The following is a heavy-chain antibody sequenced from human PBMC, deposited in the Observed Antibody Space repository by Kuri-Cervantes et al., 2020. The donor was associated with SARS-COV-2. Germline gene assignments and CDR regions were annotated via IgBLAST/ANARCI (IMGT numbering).Heavy chain of an antibody. D-gene: IGHD2-21*01. J-gene: IGHJ4*02. Sequence: ASVKVSCKASGYTFTSYDINWVRQATGQGLEWMGWMNPNSGNTGYAQKFQGRVTMTRNTSISTAYMELSSLRSEDTAVYYCARDGAPVVVVIATHPNFDYWGQGTLVTVSS. V-gene: IGHV1-8*01. CDR1: GYTFTSYD. CDR2: MNPNSGNT. CDR3: ARDGAPVVVVIATHPNFDY.